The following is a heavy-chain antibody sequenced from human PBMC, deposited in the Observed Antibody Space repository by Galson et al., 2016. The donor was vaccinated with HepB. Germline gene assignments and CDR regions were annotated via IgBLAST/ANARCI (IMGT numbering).Heavy chain of an antibody. V-gene: IGHV5-10-1*01. CDR1: GYDFSNFW. J-gene: IGHJ5*02. D-gene: IGHD3-3*01. CDR3: ARHAIFGSEDWFDP. Sequence: QSGAEVKKPGESLRISCQGSGYDFSNFWISWVRQTPGKGLEWMVRMDPSDSYASFNPSFEGHVSISADKSINTAYLHLTTLKPTDTAIYYCARHAIFGSEDWFDPWGQGTLVIVSS. CDR2: MDPSDSYA.